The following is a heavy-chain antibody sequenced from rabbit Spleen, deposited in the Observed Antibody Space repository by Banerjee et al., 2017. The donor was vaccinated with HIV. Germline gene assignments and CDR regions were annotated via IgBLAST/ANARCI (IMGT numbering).Heavy chain of an antibody. CDR3: ARGGNIGGDGCDL. V-gene: IGHV1S40*01. J-gene: IGHJ4*01. Sequence: QSVEESGGDLVKPGGTLTLTCTVSGFSLSSSHYMCWVRQAPGKGLEWIGCISIGSGRTYYASWAKGRFTISKTSSTTVTLQMTSLTGADTATYFCARGGNIGGDGCDLWGPGTLVTVS. D-gene: IGHD2-1*01. CDR2: ISIGSGRT. CDR1: GFSLSSSHY.